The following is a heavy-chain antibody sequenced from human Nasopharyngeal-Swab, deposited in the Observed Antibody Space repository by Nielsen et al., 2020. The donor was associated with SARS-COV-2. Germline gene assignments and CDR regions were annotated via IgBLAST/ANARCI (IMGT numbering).Heavy chain of an antibody. CDR2: IYYSGST. D-gene: IGHD6-6*01. V-gene: IGHV4-4*07. Sequence: SETLSLTCTVSGGSISSYYWSWIRQPAGKGLEWIGRIYYSGSTNYNPSLKSRVTISVDTSKNQFSLKLSSVTAADTAVYYCARDRVIAARPDYYYGMDVWGQGTTVTVSS. CDR1: GGSISSYY. CDR3: ARDRVIAARPDYYYGMDV. J-gene: IGHJ6*02.